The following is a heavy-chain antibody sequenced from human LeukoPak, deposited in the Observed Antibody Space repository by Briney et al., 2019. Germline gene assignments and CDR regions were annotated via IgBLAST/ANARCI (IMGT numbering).Heavy chain of an antibody. J-gene: IGHJ5*02. CDR3: ARARRCAYCGGRFDP. CDR1: GYTFTGYY. D-gene: IGHD2-21*01. V-gene: IGHV1-2*02. CDR2: INPNSGGT. Sequence: RASVKVSCKASGYTFTGYYMHWVRQAPGQGLEWMGWINPNSGGTNYAQKFQGRVTMTRDTSISTAYMELSRLRSDDTAVYYCARARRCAYCGGRFDPWGQGTLVTVSS.